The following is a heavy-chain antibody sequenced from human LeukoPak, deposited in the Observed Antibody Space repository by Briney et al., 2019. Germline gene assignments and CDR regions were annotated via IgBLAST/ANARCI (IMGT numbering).Heavy chain of an antibody. CDR1: GHSISSGYY. CDR3: ARDLEGYDYGDYLRWFDP. V-gene: IGHV4-38-2*02. CDR2: IYHSGST. J-gene: IGHJ5*02. Sequence: SETLSLTCAVSGHSISSGYYWGWIRQPPGKGLEWIGSIYHSGSTYYNPSLKSRVTISVDTSKNQFSLKLSSVTAADTAVYYCARDLEGYDYGDYLRWFDPWGQGTLVTVSS. D-gene: IGHD4-17*01.